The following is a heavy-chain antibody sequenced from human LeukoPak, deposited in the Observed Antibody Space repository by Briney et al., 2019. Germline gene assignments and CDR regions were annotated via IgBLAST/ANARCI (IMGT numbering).Heavy chain of an antibody. V-gene: IGHV1-18*01. Sequence: GASVKVSCKASGYTFTSFGISWVRQAPGQGLEWMGWISAYNGNTNNTQKFQGRVTMTTDTSTSTAYMELRSLRSDDTAVYYCARDRDVRADNWFDPWGQGTLVAVSS. CDR1: GYTFTSFG. D-gene: IGHD3-10*01. CDR3: ARDRDVRADNWFDP. J-gene: IGHJ5*02. CDR2: ISAYNGNT.